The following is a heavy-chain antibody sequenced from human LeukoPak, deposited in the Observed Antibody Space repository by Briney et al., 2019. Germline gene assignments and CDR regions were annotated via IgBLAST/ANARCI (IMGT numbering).Heavy chain of an antibody. D-gene: IGHD3-22*01. Sequence: GSLKLSCAASGFTFSGSAMHWVRQVSGKGLEWVGRIRSKANSYATAYAASVKGRFTISRDDSKNTAYLQMNSLKTEDTAVYYCTRDRVVYDSSGYYRDYFDYWGQGTLVTVSS. V-gene: IGHV3-73*01. J-gene: IGHJ4*02. CDR1: GFTFSGSA. CDR3: TRDRVVYDSSGYYRDYFDY. CDR2: IRSKANSYAT.